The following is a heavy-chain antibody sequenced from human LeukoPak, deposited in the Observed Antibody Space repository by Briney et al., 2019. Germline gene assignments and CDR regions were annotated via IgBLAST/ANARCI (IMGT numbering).Heavy chain of an antibody. CDR3: ARAHDYSNYVAHY. V-gene: IGHV1-2*02. J-gene: IGHJ4*02. CDR2: INPNSGGT. CDR1: GYTFTDNY. Sequence: GASVKDSRMSSGYTFTDNYMHWVRQAPGQGLEWMGWINPNSGGTNYAPKFQGRVTMTRDTSIRTAYMELSRLTSDDTAMYYCARAHDYSNYVAHYWGQGSLVTVSS. D-gene: IGHD4-11*01.